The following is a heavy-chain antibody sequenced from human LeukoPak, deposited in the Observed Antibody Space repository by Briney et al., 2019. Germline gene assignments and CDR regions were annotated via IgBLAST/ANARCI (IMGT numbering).Heavy chain of an antibody. D-gene: IGHD7-27*01. Sequence: PSETLSLTCAVSGYSIRSGYYWGWIRQPPGKGLEWFGNTYHSGSTYYSPSLKSRVTISMDTSKNQFSLKLSSVTAADTAVYYCARDLGQVARYYFDYWGQGTLVTVSS. CDR1: GYSIRSGYY. J-gene: IGHJ4*02. CDR2: TYHSGST. V-gene: IGHV4-38-2*02. CDR3: ARDLGQVARYYFDY.